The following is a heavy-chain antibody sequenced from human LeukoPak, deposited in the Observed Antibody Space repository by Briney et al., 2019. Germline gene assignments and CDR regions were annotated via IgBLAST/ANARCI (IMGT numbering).Heavy chain of an antibody. Sequence: GGSLRLSCAASGFTFSSFSMNWVRQAPGKGLEWVSSISSSSGYIYYADSMKGRFTVSRDNTKNSLYLQMNSLRAEDTAVYYCARVGIRTMFLGFFDYWGQGTLVTVSS. D-gene: IGHD3-9*01. CDR3: ARVGIRTMFLGFFDY. CDR1: GFTFSSFS. J-gene: IGHJ4*02. CDR2: ISSSSGYI. V-gene: IGHV3-21*01.